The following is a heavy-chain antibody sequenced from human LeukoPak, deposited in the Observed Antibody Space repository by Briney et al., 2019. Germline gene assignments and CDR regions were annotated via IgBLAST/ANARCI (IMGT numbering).Heavy chain of an antibody. Sequence: GGSLRLSCAASGFTFSSYAMHWVRQAPGKGLEWVSYISSSGSTIYYADSVKGRFTISRDNAKNSLYLQMNSLRAEDTAVYYCARGELGYSYGYGPNYYYYYMDVWGKGTTVTVSS. D-gene: IGHD5-18*01. J-gene: IGHJ6*03. CDR3: ARGELGYSYGYGPNYYYYYMDV. V-gene: IGHV3-48*04. CDR1: GFTFSSYA. CDR2: ISSSGSTI.